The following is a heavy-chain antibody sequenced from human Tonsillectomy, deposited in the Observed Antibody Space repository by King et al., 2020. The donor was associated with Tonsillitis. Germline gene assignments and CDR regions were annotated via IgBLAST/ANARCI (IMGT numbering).Heavy chain of an antibody. CDR1: GFTFGDYA. Sequence: VQLVESGGGLVQPGRSLRLSCKASGFTFGDYAMSWFRQAPGKGLEWVGFIRSKAYGGTTEYAASVKGRFTISRDVSKNIDYLQMNSLITEYTAVYYCTSAWYYALYYFYYWGQATLVTVSS. D-gene: IGHD3-3*01. V-gene: IGHV3-49*03. CDR2: IRSKAYGGTT. CDR3: TSAWYYALYYFYY. J-gene: IGHJ4*02.